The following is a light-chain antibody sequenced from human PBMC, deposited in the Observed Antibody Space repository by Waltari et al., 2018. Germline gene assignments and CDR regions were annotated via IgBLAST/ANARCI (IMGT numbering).Light chain of an antibody. CDR3: CSYAGSSSPRL. V-gene: IGLV2-23*01. J-gene: IGLJ3*02. CDR1: SSDVGNFNL. Sequence: QSALPQPASVSGSPGQSITISCTGSSSDVGNFNLVSWYQLHPGKAPKLLIFAATKRPAGISSHFYGAKSGNTASLTISGLQAEDEADYFCCSYAGSSSPRLFGGGTKLSVL. CDR2: AAT.